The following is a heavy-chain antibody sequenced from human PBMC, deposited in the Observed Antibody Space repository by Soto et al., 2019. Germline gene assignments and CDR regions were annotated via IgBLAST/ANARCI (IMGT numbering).Heavy chain of an antibody. V-gene: IGHV1-2*02. J-gene: IGHJ6*02. CDR1: GYTFTGYY. Sequence: ASVKVSCKASGYTFTGYYMHWVRQAPGQGLEWMGWINPNSGGTNYAQKFQGRVTMTRDTSISTAYMELSRLRSDDTAVYYCARGESRSWDHYYYYGMEVWGQGKTVTVSS. CDR3: ARGESRSWDHYYYYGMEV. D-gene: IGHD6-13*01. CDR2: INPNSGGT.